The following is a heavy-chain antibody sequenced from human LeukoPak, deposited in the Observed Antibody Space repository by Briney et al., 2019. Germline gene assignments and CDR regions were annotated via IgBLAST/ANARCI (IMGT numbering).Heavy chain of an antibody. Sequence: RPGGSLRLSCSASGFAFSSYSMSWVRQAPGRGLEWVSSSSSSSSYKYYADSVKGRFTISRDNAENSLDLQMNSLRAEDTAVYYCAKKSTVDALWYSDVWGRGTLVTVSS. V-gene: IGHV3-21*04. CDR2: SSSSSSYK. J-gene: IGHJ2*01. CDR1: GFAFSSYS. D-gene: IGHD4-23*01. CDR3: AKKSTVDALWYSDV.